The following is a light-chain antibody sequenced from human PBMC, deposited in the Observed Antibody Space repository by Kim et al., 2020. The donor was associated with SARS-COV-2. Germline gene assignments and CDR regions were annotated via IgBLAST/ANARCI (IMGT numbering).Light chain of an antibody. CDR1: GLGNKY. CDR3: QTWDSSTVV. J-gene: IGLJ2*01. Sequence: APGQTAISTSSGYGLGNKYGYWYQQKPSQSPVMVIYEDTKRPSGIPERFCGSNSGNTVTLTISGTQALDEGDYYCQTWDSSTVVFGGGTQLTVL. CDR2: EDT. V-gene: IGLV3-1*01.